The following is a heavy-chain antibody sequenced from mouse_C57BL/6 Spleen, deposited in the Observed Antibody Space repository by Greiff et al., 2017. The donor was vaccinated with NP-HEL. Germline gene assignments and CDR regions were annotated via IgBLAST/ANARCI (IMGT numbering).Heavy chain of an antibody. D-gene: IGHD2-5*01. V-gene: IGHV1-61*01. J-gene: IGHJ4*01. CDR2: IYPSDSET. CDR1: GYTFTSYW. Sequence: QVQLQHPGAELVRPGSSVKLSCKASGYTFTSYWMDWVKQRPGQGLEWIGNIYPSDSETHYNQKFKDKATLTVDKSSSTAYMQLSSLTSEDSAVYYCATYSSMDYWGQGTSVTVSS. CDR3: ATYSSMDY.